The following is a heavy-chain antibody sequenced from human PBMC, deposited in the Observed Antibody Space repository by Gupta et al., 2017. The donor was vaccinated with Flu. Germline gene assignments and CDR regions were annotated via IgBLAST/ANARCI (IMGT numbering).Heavy chain of an antibody. CDR2: IIPILGRA. D-gene: IGHD3-22*01. Sequence: QVQLVQSGAEVKKPGSSVKVSCKASGGTFSLYAFSWVRQAPGQGPEWMGGIIPILGRANYAQRLQGRVTITADKHTSTTYMELSGLRSEDTAVYYCATGGTYYYDSSGYYDIQYWGQGTLVTVSS. CDR1: GGTFSLYA. V-gene: IGHV1-69*06. CDR3: ATGGTYYYDSSGYYDIQY. J-gene: IGHJ1*01.